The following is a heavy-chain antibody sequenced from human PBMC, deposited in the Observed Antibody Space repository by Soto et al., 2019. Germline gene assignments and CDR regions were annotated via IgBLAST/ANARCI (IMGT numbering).Heavy chain of an antibody. CDR2: ISSSSYI. CDR3: ARYGSGWYPDY. Sequence: GGSLRLSCAASGFTFSSYSMNWVRQAPGKGLEWVSSISSSSYIYYADSVKGRFTISRDNAKNSLYLQMNSLRAEDTAVYYCARYGSGWYPDYWGQGTLVTVSS. V-gene: IGHV3-21*01. J-gene: IGHJ4*02. D-gene: IGHD6-19*01. CDR1: GFTFSSYS.